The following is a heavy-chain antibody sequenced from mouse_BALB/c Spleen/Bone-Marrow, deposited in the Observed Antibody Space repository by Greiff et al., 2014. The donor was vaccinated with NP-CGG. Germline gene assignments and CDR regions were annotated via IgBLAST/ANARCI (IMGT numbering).Heavy chain of an antibody. Sequence: EVKLQESGGGLVKPGGSLKLSCAASGFTFSSYAMSWVRQSPEKRLEWVAEISSGGSYTYYPDTVTGQFTISRDNAKNTLYLEMISLRSEDTAMYYCARDHYGYYTMDYWGQGTSVTVSS. V-gene: IGHV5-9-4*01. CDR1: GFTFSSYA. J-gene: IGHJ4*01. CDR3: ARDHYGYYTMDY. D-gene: IGHD1-2*01. CDR2: ISSGGSYT.